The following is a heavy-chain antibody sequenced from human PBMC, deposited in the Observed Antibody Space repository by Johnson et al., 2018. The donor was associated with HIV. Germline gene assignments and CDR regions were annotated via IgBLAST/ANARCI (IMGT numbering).Heavy chain of an antibody. CDR3: AKLVGADTSGELDI. CDR2: ISFHSGTI. J-gene: IGHJ3*02. V-gene: IGHV3-9*01. D-gene: IGHD1-26*01. Sequence: VQLVESGGGLVQPGRSLRLSCSASGFIFDAYGMHWVRQPPGKGLEWVAGISFHSGTIGYAASVKARFTISRDNAKNSLYPQLNSLRPEDTALYYCAKLVGADTSGELDIWGQGTMVTVSS. CDR1: GFIFDAYG.